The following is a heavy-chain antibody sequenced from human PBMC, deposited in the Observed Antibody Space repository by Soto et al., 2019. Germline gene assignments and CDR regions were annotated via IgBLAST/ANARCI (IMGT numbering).Heavy chain of an antibody. CDR3: ARDPSSGWYYYGMDV. CDR1: GRSSIRYY. V-gene: IGHV4-59*01. CDR2: IYYSAST. J-gene: IGHJ6*02. D-gene: IGHD6-19*01. Sequence: LANQTVTCALSGRSSIRYYWSWIRQPPGHIQECIAYIYYSASTNYNRSLQSRVTISVDTSKNQFSLKLSSVTAAATAVDDGARDPSSGWYYYGMDVWGQGTTVP.